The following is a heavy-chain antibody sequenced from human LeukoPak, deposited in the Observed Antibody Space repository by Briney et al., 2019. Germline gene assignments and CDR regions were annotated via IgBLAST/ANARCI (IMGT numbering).Heavy chain of an antibody. J-gene: IGHJ4*02. CDR2: IYYSGST. Sequence: SETLSLTCTVSGGSISSYYWSWIRQPPGKGLEWIGYIYYSGSTNYNPSLKSRVTMSVDTSKNQFSLKLSSVTAADTAVYYCARTIIAVADTYFDYWGQGTLVTVS. CDR3: ARTIIAVADTYFDY. CDR1: GGSISSYY. V-gene: IGHV4-59*01. D-gene: IGHD6-19*01.